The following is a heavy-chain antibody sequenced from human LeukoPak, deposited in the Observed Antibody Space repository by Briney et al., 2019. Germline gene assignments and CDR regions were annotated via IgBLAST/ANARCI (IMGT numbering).Heavy chain of an antibody. CDR1: GYSFTSYW. CDR3: ARLSVSNYYYYYMDV. Sequence: GESLKISCKGSGYSFTSYWIGWVRQMPGKGLEWMGIIHPGDSDTRYSPSFQGQVTISADKSISTAYLQWSSLKASDTAMYYCARLSVSNYYYYYMDVWGKGTTVTVSS. CDR2: IHPGDSDT. J-gene: IGHJ6*03. V-gene: IGHV5-51*01. D-gene: IGHD4-11*01.